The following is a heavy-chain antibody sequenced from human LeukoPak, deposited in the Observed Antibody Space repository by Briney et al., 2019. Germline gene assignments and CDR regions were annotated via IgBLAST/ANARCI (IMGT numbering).Heavy chain of an antibody. CDR2: ITGSGGST. J-gene: IGHJ4*02. Sequence: GGSLRLSCAASGFTFSSYAMSWVRQAPGRGLEWVSDITGSGGSTYYADSVKGRFTISRDNAKNALYLQMNSLRVEDTAVYYCARDGRCGGDCHASWGQGTLVTVSS. CDR1: GFTFSSYA. D-gene: IGHD2-21*02. CDR3: ARDGRCGGDCHAS. V-gene: IGHV3-23*01.